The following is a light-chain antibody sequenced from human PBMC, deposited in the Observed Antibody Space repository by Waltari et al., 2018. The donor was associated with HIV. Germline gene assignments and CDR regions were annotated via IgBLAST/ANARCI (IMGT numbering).Light chain of an antibody. V-gene: IGLV2-14*03. Sequence: QSALTQPASVSGSPGHSITISCTGTSRDVGGYNYVSWYQRQPGKAPKLMIYDVNNRPSGVSNRFSGSKSGNTASLTISGLQAEDEADYYCSSYTSSSTRVFGGGTKVTVL. CDR3: SSYTSSSTRV. J-gene: IGLJ3*02. CDR1: SRDVGGYNY. CDR2: DVN.